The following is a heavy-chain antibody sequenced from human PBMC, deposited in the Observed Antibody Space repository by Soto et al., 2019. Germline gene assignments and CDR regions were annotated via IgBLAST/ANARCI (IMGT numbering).Heavy chain of an antibody. J-gene: IGHJ4*02. Sequence: SETLSLTCTVSGDSISFNYWSWIRQPPGKALEWIGFIYYSGSTDYNPSLKSRVTISIDTSKNQFSLKLRSVTAADTAVYYCARGGGSSLDYWGQGTLVTVSS. CDR1: GDSISFNY. CDR2: IYYSGST. CDR3: ARGGGSSLDY. V-gene: IGHV4-59*01. D-gene: IGHD6-6*01.